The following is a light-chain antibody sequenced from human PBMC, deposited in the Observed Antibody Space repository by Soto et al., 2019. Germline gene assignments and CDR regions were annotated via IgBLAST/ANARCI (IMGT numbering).Light chain of an antibody. CDR1: SSDVGGYNY. CDR3: CSYAGSYSYV. CDR2: DVS. V-gene: IGLV2-11*01. J-gene: IGLJ1*01. Sequence: QSALTQPRSVSGSPGQSVTISCTGTSSDVGGYNYVSWYQQHTGKAPKLMIYDVSKRPSGVPDRFSGSKSGNTASLTISGLQAADEADYYCCSYAGSYSYVFGTGTKLTVL.